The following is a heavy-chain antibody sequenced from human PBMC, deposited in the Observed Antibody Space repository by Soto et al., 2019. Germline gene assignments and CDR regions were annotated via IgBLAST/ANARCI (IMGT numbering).Heavy chain of an antibody. Sequence: ASVKVSCKASGYTFTSYGISWVRQAPGQGLEWMGWISAYNGNTNYAQKLQGRVTMTTDTSSSTAYMELRSLRSDDTAVYYCARDIPILTGSRAFDIWGQGTMVTVSS. V-gene: IGHV1-18*01. CDR3: ARDIPILTGSRAFDI. D-gene: IGHD3-9*01. J-gene: IGHJ3*02. CDR2: ISAYNGNT. CDR1: GYTFTSYG.